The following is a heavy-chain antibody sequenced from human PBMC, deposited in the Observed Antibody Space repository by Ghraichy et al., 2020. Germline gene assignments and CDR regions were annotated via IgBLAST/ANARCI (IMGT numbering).Heavy chain of an antibody. CDR2: INPSAGTT. D-gene: IGHD1-26*01. Sequence: ASVKVSCKASGYSFRSYYMHWVRQTHGRGLEWMGIINPSAGTTTYPQKFQGRITVTRDTSTGTVYMQLSSLTSEDTAVYFCARDRPHYHDEGPSEASYYIDCWSRGSLVTVSS. J-gene: IGHJ4*02. CDR3: ARDRPHYHDEGPSEASYYIDC. CDR1: GYSFRSYY. V-gene: IGHV1-46*03.